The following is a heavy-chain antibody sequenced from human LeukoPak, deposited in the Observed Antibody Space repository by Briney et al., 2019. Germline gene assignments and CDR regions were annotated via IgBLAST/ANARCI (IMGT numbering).Heavy chain of an antibody. D-gene: IGHD2-15*01. CDR1: GYTFTSYD. CDR3: AKDHRVVAATYFDY. Sequence: ASVKVSCKASGYTFTSYDINWVRQATGQGLEWMGWMNPNSGNTGYAQKFQGRVTMTSNTSISTAYMEVTSLKSEDTAVYYCAKDHRVVAATYFDYWGQGTLVTVSS. V-gene: IGHV1-8*01. CDR2: MNPNSGNT. J-gene: IGHJ4*02.